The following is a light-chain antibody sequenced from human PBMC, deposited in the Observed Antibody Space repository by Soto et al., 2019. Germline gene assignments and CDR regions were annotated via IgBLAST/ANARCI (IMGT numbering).Light chain of an antibody. Sequence: DIQMTQSPSSLSASVGDRVTITCRASQSISSSLNWYQQKPGKAPKLLIYAASSLQSGVPSRFSGSGSGTDFTLTISSPQPEDFATYYCQQSYSSPWTFGQGTKVEIK. CDR3: QQSYSSPWT. CDR2: AAS. J-gene: IGKJ1*01. V-gene: IGKV1-39*01. CDR1: QSISSS.